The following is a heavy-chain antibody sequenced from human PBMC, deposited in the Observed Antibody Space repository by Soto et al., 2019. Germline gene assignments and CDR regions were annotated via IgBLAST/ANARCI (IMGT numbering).Heavy chain of an antibody. D-gene: IGHD6-13*01. CDR3: ARDQGVAAAGINWLDP. V-gene: IGHV4-4*07. CDR2: IHSSGST. CDR1: GASMNSYH. Sequence: ETLSLTCTVSGASMNSYHWSWIRQPAGKGLEWIGHIHSSGSTNYNPSLKSRVTMSVDTSKNQFSLRLMSLTAADTAVYYCARDQGVAAAGINWLDPWGQGSLVTVYS. J-gene: IGHJ5*02.